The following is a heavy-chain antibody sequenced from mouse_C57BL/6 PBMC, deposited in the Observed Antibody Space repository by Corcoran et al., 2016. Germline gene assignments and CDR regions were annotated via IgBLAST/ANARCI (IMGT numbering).Heavy chain of an antibody. D-gene: IGHD1-1*01. CDR2: INTYSGVP. J-gene: IGHJ2*01. V-gene: IGHV9-3*01. CDR3: ARDYGSRDGY. Sequence: QIQLVQSGPELKKPGETVKISCKASGYTFTTYGMSWVKQAPGKGLKWMGWINTYSGVPTYADDFKGRFAFSLETSASTAYLQINNLKNEDTATYFCARDYGSRDGYWGQGTTLTVSS. CDR1: GYTFTTYG.